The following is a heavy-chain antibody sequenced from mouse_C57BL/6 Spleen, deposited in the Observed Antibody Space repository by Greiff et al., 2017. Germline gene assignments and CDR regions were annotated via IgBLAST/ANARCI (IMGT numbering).Heavy chain of an antibody. CDR3: ARIEGSSWGNYFDY. CDR1: GYTFTSYW. Sequence: VQLQQPGAELVKPGASVKMSCKASGYTFTSYWITWVKQRPGQGLEWIGDIYPGSGSTNYNEKFKSKATLTVDTSSSTAYMQLSSLTSEDSAVYYCARIEGSSWGNYFDYWGQGTTLTVSS. D-gene: IGHD1-1*01. V-gene: IGHV1-55*01. CDR2: IYPGSGST. J-gene: IGHJ2*01.